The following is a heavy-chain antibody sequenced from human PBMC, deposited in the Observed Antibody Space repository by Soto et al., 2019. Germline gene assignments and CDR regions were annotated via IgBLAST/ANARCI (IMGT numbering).Heavy chain of an antibody. Sequence: GEPLKISCKGSGYSFTSYWISWVRQMPGKGLEWMGRIDPSDSYTNYSPSFQGHVTISADKSISTAYLQWSSLKASDTAMYYCVFFGDSYTPEYYYGMDVWGQGTTVTVSS. CDR3: VFFGDSYTPEYYYGMDV. D-gene: IGHD2-21*02. CDR1: GYSFTSYW. CDR2: IDPSDSYT. V-gene: IGHV5-10-1*01. J-gene: IGHJ6*02.